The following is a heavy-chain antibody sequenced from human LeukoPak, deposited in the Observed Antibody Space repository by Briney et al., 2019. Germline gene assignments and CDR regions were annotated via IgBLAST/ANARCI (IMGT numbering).Heavy chain of an antibody. CDR2: ISGSGGST. CDR3: AKSPGGFGELLYPDAFDI. Sequence: GGSLRLSCAASGFTFNSYAMSWVRQAPGKGLEWVSAISGSGGSTYYADSVKGRFAISRDNSKNTLYLQMNSLRAEDTAVYYCAKSPGGFGELLYPDAFDIWGQGTMVTVSS. D-gene: IGHD3-10*01. CDR1: GFTFNSYA. J-gene: IGHJ3*02. V-gene: IGHV3-23*01.